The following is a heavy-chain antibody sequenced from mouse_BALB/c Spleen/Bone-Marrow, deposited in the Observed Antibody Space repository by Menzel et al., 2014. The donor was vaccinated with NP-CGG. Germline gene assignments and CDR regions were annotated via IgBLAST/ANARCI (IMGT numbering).Heavy chain of an antibody. Sequence: EVQGVESGGGLVQPGGFLRLSCATSGFTFTDHYMSWVRQPPGKALEWLGFIRNKASGYTTEYSASVEGRFTISRDNSQSIVYLQMNPLRAEDSAAHYCARDYLYYFDYWGQGTTLTVSS. V-gene: IGHV7-3*02. CDR1: GFTFTDHY. D-gene: IGHD2-1*01. CDR3: ARDYLYYFDY. J-gene: IGHJ2*01. CDR2: IRNKASGYTT.